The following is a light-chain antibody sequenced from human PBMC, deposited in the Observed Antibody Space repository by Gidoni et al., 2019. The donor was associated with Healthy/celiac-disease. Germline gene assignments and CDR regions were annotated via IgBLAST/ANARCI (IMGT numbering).Light chain of an antibody. CDR2: WAS. Sequence: DIVMTQSPASLAVSLGERATINCKSSQSVLYSSNSQNYVAWYQQKPGQPPKLLIYWASTRESGVPDRFSGSGSGTDFTLTISSLQAEDGAVYYCQQYYSTPPTFGQGTKVEIK. J-gene: IGKJ1*01. CDR1: QSVLYSSNSQNY. CDR3: QQYYSTPPT. V-gene: IGKV4-1*01.